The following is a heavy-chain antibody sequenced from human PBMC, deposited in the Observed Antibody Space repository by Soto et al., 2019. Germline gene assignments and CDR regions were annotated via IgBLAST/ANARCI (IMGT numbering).Heavy chain of an antibody. CDR3: ARDLGGYEKDYYYYYGMDV. D-gene: IGHD5-12*01. V-gene: IGHV1-2*04. CDR2: INPNSGGT. J-gene: IGHJ6*02. Sequence: ASVKVSCKASGYTFTGYYMHWVRQAPGQGLEWMGWINPNSGGTNYAQKFQGWVTMTRDTSISTAYMELSRLRSDDTAVYYCARDLGGYEKDYYYYYGMDVWGQGTTFTVSS. CDR1: GYTFTGYY.